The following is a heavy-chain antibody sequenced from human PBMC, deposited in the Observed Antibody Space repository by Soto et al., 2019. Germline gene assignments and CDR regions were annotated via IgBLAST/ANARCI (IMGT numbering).Heavy chain of an antibody. CDR1: GFTFSNAW. Sequence: NPGGSLRLSCAASGFTFSNAWMSWVRQAPGKGLEWVGRIKSKTDGGTTDYAAPVKGRFTISRDDSKNTLYLQMNSLKTEDTAVYYCTTGPLNYDFWSGYYGYYGMDVWGQGTTVTVSS. D-gene: IGHD3-3*01. CDR3: TTGPLNYDFWSGYYGYYGMDV. J-gene: IGHJ6*02. CDR2: IKSKTDGGTT. V-gene: IGHV3-15*01.